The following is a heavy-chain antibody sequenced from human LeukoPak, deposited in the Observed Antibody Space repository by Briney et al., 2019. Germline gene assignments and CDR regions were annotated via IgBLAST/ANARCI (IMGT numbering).Heavy chain of an antibody. Sequence: SETLSLTCTVSGGSIDSRSYYWDWIRQAPGKGLEWIGTIYHSGSTEYNPSLKSRVAIFVDTSKNQFSLILHSVAAADTAVYYCARRSEFDNTHYHYFDYWGQGAQVTVSS. CDR2: IYHSGST. J-gene: IGHJ4*02. D-gene: IGHD2-15*01. V-gene: IGHV4-39*01. CDR1: GGSIDSRSYY. CDR3: ARRSEFDNTHYHYFDY.